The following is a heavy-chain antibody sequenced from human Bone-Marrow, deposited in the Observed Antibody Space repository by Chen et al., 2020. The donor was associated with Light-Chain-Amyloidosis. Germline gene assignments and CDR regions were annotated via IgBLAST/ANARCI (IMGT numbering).Heavy chain of an antibody. CDR2: SRNKVNGYTT. Sequence: EVHLVESGGGLVQPGGSLRLSCAASGFPFSDQYMDWVRQAPGKGLEWVGRSRNKVNGYTTEYAASVKGRFTVSRDDSKNSLYLQMASLRTDDTAVYYCSRGGTSLTRYYSPMDVWGQGTTVTVSS. V-gene: IGHV3-72*01. CDR3: SRGGTSLTRYYSPMDV. D-gene: IGHD3-9*01. J-gene: IGHJ6*02. CDR1: GFPFSDQY.